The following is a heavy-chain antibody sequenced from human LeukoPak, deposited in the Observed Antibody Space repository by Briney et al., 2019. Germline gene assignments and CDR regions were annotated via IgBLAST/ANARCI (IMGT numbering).Heavy chain of an antibody. Sequence: PGRSLRLSCTASGFTFGDYGVTWVRRAPGKGLEWVGFIGSTPYGGTTEYAASVKGRFSISRDDSKSIAYLQMNSLKTEDTAVYYCARVEYYSDSSGYDYWYFDLWGRGTLVTVSS. D-gene: IGHD3-22*01. J-gene: IGHJ2*01. V-gene: IGHV3-49*04. CDR2: IGSTPYGGTT. CDR3: ARVEYYSDSSGYDYWYFDL. CDR1: GFTFGDYG.